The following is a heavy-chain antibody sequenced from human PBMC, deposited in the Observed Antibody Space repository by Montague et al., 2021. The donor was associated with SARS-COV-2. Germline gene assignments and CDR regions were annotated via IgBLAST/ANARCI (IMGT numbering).Heavy chain of an antibody. CDR1: GYSISDGYY. CDR2: IFQSGTT. Sequence: SETLSLTCTVSGYSISDGYYWVWIRQPPGKGLEWIGNIFQSGTTYYNPSLERRSTMSVDTSKNQFSLKLSSVTAADTAVYYCAREHWENYYDFWSGTNLASDYPYYGMDAWGQGTTVTVSS. D-gene: IGHD3-3*01. CDR3: AREHWENYYDFWSGTNLASDYPYYGMDA. V-gene: IGHV4-38-2*02. J-gene: IGHJ6*02.